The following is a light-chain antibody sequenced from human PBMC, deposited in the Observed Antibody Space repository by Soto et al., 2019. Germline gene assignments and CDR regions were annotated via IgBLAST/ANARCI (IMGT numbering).Light chain of an antibody. Sequence: DIVMTQSPDSLAVSLGDRATINCKSSKSVLYSSNNKNYLAWYQQKPGQPPKLLIDWASTRESGVPDRFSGSGSGTDFTLTISSLQAEDVAVYYCQQYYSTPPTFGQGTKVEIK. CDR1: KSVLYSSNNKNY. CDR3: QQYYSTPPT. CDR2: WAS. J-gene: IGKJ1*01. V-gene: IGKV4-1*01.